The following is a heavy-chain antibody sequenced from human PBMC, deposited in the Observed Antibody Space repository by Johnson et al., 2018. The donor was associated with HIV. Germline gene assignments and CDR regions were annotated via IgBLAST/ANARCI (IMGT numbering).Heavy chain of an antibody. CDR3: ARDGRDLVTRGSFDV. D-gene: IGHD3-9*01. CDR2: IGTAGDT. J-gene: IGHJ3*01. V-gene: IGHV3-13*01. Sequence: MLLVESGGGLVQPGGSLRLSCAASGFTFSTYGMHWVRQATGKGLEWVSAIGTAGDTYYPGSVKGRFTISRDNSKNMVYLQMNSLRPEDTAVYYCARDGRDLVTRGSFDVWGQGTVVTVSS. CDR1: GFTFSTYG.